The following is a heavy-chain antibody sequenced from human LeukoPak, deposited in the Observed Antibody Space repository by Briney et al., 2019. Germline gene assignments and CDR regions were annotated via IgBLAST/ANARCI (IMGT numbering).Heavy chain of an antibody. V-gene: IGHV1-2*02. Sequence: ASVKLSCTASGYTFTGYYMHWVRQAPGQGLEWMGWINPNSGGTNYAQKFQGRVTMTRDTSISTAYMELSRLRSDDTAVYYCARGDYDYVWGSHRYLIIDWGQGTLVTVSS. J-gene: IGHJ4*02. CDR2: INPNSGGT. CDR3: ARGDYDYVWGSHRYLIID. D-gene: IGHD3-16*02. CDR1: GYTFTGYY.